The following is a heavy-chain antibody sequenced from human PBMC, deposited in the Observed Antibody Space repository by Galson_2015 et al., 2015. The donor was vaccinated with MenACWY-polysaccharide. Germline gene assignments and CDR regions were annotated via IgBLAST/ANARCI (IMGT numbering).Heavy chain of an antibody. CDR3: ASRGAAHY. J-gene: IGHJ4*02. CDR1: GVTFSRYG. D-gene: IGHD6-25*01. Sequence: SLRLSCAASGVTFSRYGMSRVRQGPGKGLEWVSVISDTGGTTYYIDSVKGWFTISRDNSKNMLYMQMNSLRVEDTAVYYCASRGAAHYWGQGTLITVSS. V-gene: IGHV3-23*01. CDR2: ISDTGGTT.